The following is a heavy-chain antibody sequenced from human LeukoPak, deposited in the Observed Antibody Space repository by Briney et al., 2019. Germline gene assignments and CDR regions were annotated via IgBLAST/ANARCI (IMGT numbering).Heavy chain of an antibody. D-gene: IGHD6-19*01. J-gene: IGHJ4*02. CDR3: ARDIEYSSGWYSGNFDY. CDR1: GFTFSSYS. Sequence: GGSLRLSCAASGFTFSSYSMNWVRQSPGKGLVWVADIKQDGSEKYYVDSVKGRFTISRDNAKNSLYLQMNSLRAEDTAVYYCARDIEYSSGWYSGNFDYWGQGTLVTVSS. CDR2: IKQDGSEK. V-gene: IGHV3-7*01.